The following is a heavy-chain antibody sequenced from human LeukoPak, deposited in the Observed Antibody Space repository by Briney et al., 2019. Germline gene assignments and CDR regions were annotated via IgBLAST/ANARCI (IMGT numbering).Heavy chain of an antibody. D-gene: IGHD3-22*01. CDR2: ISGSDGST. CDR1: GFTFSNYA. CDR3: AKEGRPYSMIVVVSHFDY. J-gene: IGHJ4*02. Sequence: PGGSLRLSCAASGFTFSNYAMSWVRQAPGKGLEWVSAISGSDGSTNYADSVKGRFTISRDNSKNTLYLQMNSLRAEDTAVYYCAKEGRPYSMIVVVSHFDYWGQGTLVTVSS. V-gene: IGHV3-23*01.